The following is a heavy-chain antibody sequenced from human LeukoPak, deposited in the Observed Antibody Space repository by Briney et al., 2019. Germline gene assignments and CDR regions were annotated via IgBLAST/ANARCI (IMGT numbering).Heavy chain of an antibody. Sequence: SQTLSLTCTVSGDSISSGNYYWSWIRQPAGKGLEWIGRIYATGNTNYNPSLRSRVTISVDTSKNQFSLKLSSVTAADTAVYYCARDRLIWHSTYFDYWGQGTLVTVSS. CDR3: ARDRLIWHSTYFDY. V-gene: IGHV4-61*02. CDR2: IYATGNT. D-gene: IGHD5-12*01. CDR1: GDSISSGNYY. J-gene: IGHJ4*02.